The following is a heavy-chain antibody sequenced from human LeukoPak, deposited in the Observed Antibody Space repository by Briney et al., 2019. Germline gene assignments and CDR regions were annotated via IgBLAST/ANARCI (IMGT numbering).Heavy chain of an antibody. Sequence: PGGSLRLSCAASGFTFSSYAMHWVRQAPGKGLEYVSAISSNGGSTYYANSVKGRFTISRDNSKNTLYLQMGSLRAEDMAVYYCARAQRILRFGELLPYYFDYWGQGTLVTVSS. V-gene: IGHV3-64*01. J-gene: IGHJ4*02. CDR1: GFTFSSYA. CDR2: ISSNGGST. CDR3: ARAQRILRFGELLPYYFDY. D-gene: IGHD3-10*01.